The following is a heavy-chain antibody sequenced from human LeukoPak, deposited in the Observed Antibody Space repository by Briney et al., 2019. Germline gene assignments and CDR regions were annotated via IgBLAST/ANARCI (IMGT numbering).Heavy chain of an antibody. V-gene: IGHV4-34*01. Sequence: SETLSLTCAVYGGSFSGNYWSWIRQPPGKGLEWIGEINYSGSTNCNPSLKSRVTISVDTSKNQFSLKLSSVTAADTAVYYCARVGGDIVVVPAARRPAPYFDYWGQGDLVTVSS. D-gene: IGHD2-2*01. CDR2: INYSGST. J-gene: IGHJ4*02. CDR1: GGSFSGNY. CDR3: ARVGGDIVVVPAARRPAPYFDY.